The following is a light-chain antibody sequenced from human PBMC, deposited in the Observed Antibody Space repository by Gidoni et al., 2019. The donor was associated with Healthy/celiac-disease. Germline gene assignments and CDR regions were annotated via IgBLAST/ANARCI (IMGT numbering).Light chain of an antibody. CDR2: KAS. CDR3: QQYNSYST. J-gene: IGKJ2*01. V-gene: IGKV1-5*03. CDR1: QSISSW. Sequence: DIQMTQSPSTLSASVGDRVTITCRASQSISSWLGWYQQKPGKAPKLLIYKASSLESGVPSRFSGSGSGTEFTLTSSSLQPDDFATYYCQQYNSYSTFGQGTKLEIK.